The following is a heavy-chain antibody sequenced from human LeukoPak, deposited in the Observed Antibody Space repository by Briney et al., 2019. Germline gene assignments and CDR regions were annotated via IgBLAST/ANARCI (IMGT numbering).Heavy chain of an antibody. CDR1: GGSFSGYY. Sequence: SETLSLTCGVYGGSFSGYYYSWIRQPPGKGLEWIGEINHSGYTNYNPSLKSRVTISVDTSKNHFSLKLGSVTAADTGVYFCARQWVLGLSVIVGADGYGFDIWGQGTMVSVSS. CDR3: ARQWVLGLSVIVGADGYGFDI. CDR2: INHSGYT. V-gene: IGHV4-34*01. D-gene: IGHD1-26*01. J-gene: IGHJ3*02.